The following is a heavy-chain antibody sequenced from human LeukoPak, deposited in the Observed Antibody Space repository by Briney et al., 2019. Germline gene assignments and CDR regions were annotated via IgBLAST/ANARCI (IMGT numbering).Heavy chain of an antibody. D-gene: IGHD3-22*01. V-gene: IGHV3-23*01. Sequence: GGTLRLSCAASGFTFSSYGMSWVRQAPGKGLEWVSAISGSGGSTYYADSVKGRFTISRDNSKNTLYLQMNSLRAEDTAVYYCARENLASSGYYFGLEIDYWGQGTLVTVSS. CDR1: GFTFSSYG. J-gene: IGHJ4*02. CDR2: ISGSGGST. CDR3: ARENLASSGYYFGLEIDY.